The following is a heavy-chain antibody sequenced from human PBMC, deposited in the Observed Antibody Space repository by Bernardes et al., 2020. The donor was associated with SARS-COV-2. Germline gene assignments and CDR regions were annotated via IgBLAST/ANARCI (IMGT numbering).Heavy chain of an antibody. CDR1: GGSFSGYF. V-gene: IGHV4-34*01. D-gene: IGHD2-15*01. J-gene: IGHJ6*02. Sequence: SETLYLTCAVYGGSFSGYFWTWIRKPPGKGLEWIGEINHSGSTNYNPSLKSRVTISVDTSKNQFSLKLSSVTAADTAVYYCARDSTNCSGGSCYSYYGMDVWGQGTTVTVSS. CDR3: ARDSTNCSGGSCYSYYGMDV. CDR2: INHSGST.